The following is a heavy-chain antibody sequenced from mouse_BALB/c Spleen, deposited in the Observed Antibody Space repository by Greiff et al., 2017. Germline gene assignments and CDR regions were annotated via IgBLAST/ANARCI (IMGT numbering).Heavy chain of an antibody. D-gene: IGHD2-3*01. CDR3: ARIYDGYYVWYFDV. CDR2: IWSGGST. CDR1: GFSLTSYG. V-gene: IGHV2-4-1*01. Sequence: VQGVESGPGLVQPSQSLSITCTVSGFSLTSYGVHWVRQSPGKGLEWLGVIWSGGSTDYNAAFISRLSISKDNSKSQVFFKMNSLQADDTAIYYCARIYDGYYVWYFDVWGAGTTVTVSS. J-gene: IGHJ1*01.